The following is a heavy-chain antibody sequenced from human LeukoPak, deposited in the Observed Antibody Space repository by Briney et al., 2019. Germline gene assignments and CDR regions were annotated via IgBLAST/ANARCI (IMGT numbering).Heavy chain of an antibody. V-gene: IGHV1-2*02. CDR2: INPNSGGT. J-gene: IGHJ5*02. CDR1: GYTFTSYD. Sequence: ASVKVSCKASGYTFTSYDINWVRQATGQGLEWMGWINPNSGGTNYAQKFQGRVTMTRDTSISTAYMELSRLRSDDTAVYYCARGSDVGASRGDNWFDPWGQGTLVTVSS. D-gene: IGHD3-22*01. CDR3: ARGSDVGASRGDNWFDP.